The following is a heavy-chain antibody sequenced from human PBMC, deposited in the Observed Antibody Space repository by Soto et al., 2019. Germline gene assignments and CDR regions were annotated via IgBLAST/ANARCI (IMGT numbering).Heavy chain of an antibody. CDR3: ARSLTTLTTLLDY. CDR2: INPNGGK. Sequence: QVQLVQSGAEVKRPGASVKVSCKASGYTLTDNYMHWVREAPGPGLEWMGWINPNGGKKYAQKFQGRVTMTRDTSIRTAYMELSSLRSDHTAVYYCARSLTTLTTLLDYWGQGTLVPVSS. J-gene: IGHJ4*02. CDR1: GYTLTDNY. V-gene: IGHV1-2*02. D-gene: IGHD4-17*01.